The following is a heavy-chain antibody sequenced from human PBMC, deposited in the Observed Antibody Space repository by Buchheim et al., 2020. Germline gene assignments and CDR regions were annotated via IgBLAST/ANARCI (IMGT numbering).Heavy chain of an antibody. CDR2: IKQDGSEK. D-gene: IGHD6-13*01. CDR3: AGGIAAAGTQGAYGMDV. CDR1: GFTFSSYW. J-gene: IGHJ6*02. Sequence: EVQLVESGGGLVQPGGSLRLSCAASGFTFSSYWMSWVRQAPGKGLEWVANIKQDGSEKYYVDSVKGRFTISRDNAKNSLYLQMNSLKAEDTGVYYCAGGIAAAGTQGAYGMDVWGQGTT. V-gene: IGHV3-7*01.